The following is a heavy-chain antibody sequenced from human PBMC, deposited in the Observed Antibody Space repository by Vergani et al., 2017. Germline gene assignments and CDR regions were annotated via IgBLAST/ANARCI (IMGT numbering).Heavy chain of an antibody. CDR3: ARSLESALGQYYYYGMDV. CDR1: GGTFSSYA. V-gene: IGHV1-69*04. J-gene: IGHJ6*02. D-gene: IGHD1-1*01. Sequence: QVQLVQSGAEVKKPGSSVKVSCKASGGTFSSYAISWVRQAPGQGLEWMGRIIPILGIANYAQKFQGRVTITADKSTSTAYMELSSLRAEDTAVYYCARSLESALGQYYYYGMDVWGQGTTVTVSS. CDR2: IIPILGIA.